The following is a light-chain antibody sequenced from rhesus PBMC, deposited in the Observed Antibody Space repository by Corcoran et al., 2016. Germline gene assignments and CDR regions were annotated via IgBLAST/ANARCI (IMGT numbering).Light chain of an antibody. V-gene: IGKV1S17*01. J-gene: IGKJ2*01. CDR3: QQYYRTPYS. Sequence: DIQMTQSPSSLSASVGDRVTITCRASQGITNDLAWYQQKPGEIPKLLIYEASSLESGIPSRFSGSGSWTDFTLTITSLQPEDFAIYYWQQYYRTPYSFGQGTKVEIK. CDR1: QGITND. CDR2: EAS.